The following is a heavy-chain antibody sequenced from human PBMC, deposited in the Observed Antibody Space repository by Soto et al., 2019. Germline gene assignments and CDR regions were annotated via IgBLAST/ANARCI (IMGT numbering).Heavy chain of an antibody. Sequence: QVQLVESGGGVVQPGRSLRLSCEASGFTFRSYGMHWVRQAPGKGLEWVAFVSYDGNSKHSEKGQFSISRDDSKNTVYLQINSLRPEDTAVYYCAKDPNWRIRSVERLGSWFDPWGRGTLVTVSS. CDR1: GFTFRSYG. D-gene: IGHD1-1*01. CDR3: AKDPNWRIRSVERLGSWFDP. J-gene: IGHJ5*02. V-gene: IGHV3-30*18. CDR2: VSYDGNSK.